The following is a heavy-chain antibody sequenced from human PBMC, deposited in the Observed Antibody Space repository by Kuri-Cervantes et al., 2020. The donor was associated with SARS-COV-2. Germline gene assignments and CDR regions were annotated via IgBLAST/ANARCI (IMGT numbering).Heavy chain of an antibody. CDR2: IRSKAYGGTT. J-gene: IGHJ4*02. Sequence: GESLKISCTASGFTFGDYAMSWVRQAPGKGLEWVGFIRSKAYGGTTEYAASVKGRFTISRDDSKSITYLQMNSLRAEDTAVYYCARDQVNGYSSSSGDFDYWGQGTLVTVSS. CDR1: GFTFGDYA. CDR3: ARDQVNGYSSSSGDFDY. D-gene: IGHD6-6*01. V-gene: IGHV3-49*04.